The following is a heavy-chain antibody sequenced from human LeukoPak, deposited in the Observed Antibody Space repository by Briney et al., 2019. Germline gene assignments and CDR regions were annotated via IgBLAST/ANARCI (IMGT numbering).Heavy chain of an antibody. J-gene: IGHJ6*02. CDR1: GYTFSNYG. CDR2: ISAYNGNT. V-gene: IGHV1-18*01. Sequence: ASVKVSCKASGYTFSNYGFSWVRQAPGQGLEWMGWISAYNGNTNYAQKFQGRVTITADESTSTAYMEPSSLRSEDTAVYYCARAGEGRVTPYLDSYYYGMDVWGQGTTVTVSS. CDR3: ARAGEGRVTPYLDSYYYGMDV. D-gene: IGHD2-21*02.